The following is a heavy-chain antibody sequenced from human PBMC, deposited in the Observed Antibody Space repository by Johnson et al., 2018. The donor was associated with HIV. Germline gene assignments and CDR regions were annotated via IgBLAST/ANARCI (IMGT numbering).Heavy chain of an antibody. CDR1: GFTFSSYG. CDR2: IWYDGSNK. V-gene: IGHV3-33*08. J-gene: IGHJ3*02. D-gene: IGHD5-18*01. Sequence: VQLVESGGGVVQPGRSLRLSCAASGFTFSSYGMHWVRQAPGKGLEWVAVIWYDGSNKYYADSVTGRFSISRDNSKNTPYLQMNSLRAEDTAVYYCLFGGYSYGLAFDIWGQGTMVTVSS. CDR3: LFGGYSYGLAFDI.